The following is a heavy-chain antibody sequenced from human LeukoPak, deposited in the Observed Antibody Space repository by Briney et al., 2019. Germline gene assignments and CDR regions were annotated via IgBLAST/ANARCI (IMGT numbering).Heavy chain of an antibody. CDR1: GFTFSSYW. Sequence: QAGGSLRLSCVASGFTFSSYWMTWVRQAPGKGLEWVANIKTDGSQIYYVDSVKGRFTISRDNAKNSLYLQMNSLRAEDTAVYYCAKGRGWEASYYYYYMDVWGKGTTVTISS. V-gene: IGHV3-7*01. J-gene: IGHJ6*03. CDR3: AKGRGWEASYYYYYMDV. D-gene: IGHD1-26*01. CDR2: IKTDGSQI.